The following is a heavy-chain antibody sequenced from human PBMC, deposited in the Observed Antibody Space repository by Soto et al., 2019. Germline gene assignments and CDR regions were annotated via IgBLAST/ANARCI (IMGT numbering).Heavy chain of an antibody. CDR3: ARVIRTTVTTKSYYFDY. J-gene: IGHJ4*02. D-gene: IGHD4-17*01. CDR2: ISDSGGST. Sequence: GGSLRLSCVVSGSTFSSDDMSWVRQAPGRGLEWVSGISDSGGSTYYADSVKGRFTISRDNAKNSLYLQMNSLRAEDTAVYYCARVIRTTVTTKSYYFDYWGQGTLVTVSS. CDR1: GSTFSSDD. V-gene: IGHV3-23*01.